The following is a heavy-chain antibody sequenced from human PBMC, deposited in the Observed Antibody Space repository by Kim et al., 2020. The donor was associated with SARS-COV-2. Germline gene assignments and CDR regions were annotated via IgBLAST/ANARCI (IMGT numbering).Heavy chain of an antibody. V-gene: IGHV4-31*03. Sequence: SETLSLTCTVAGVSISSGGYYWSWIRQQPGNGLAWIGYIYYSGSTYYNPSLMSRITISVDTYKNQFSLKLSSLTAADTAVDYCARDYQYGMVVWGQGTTV. CDR3: ARDYQYGMVV. CDR2: IYYSGST. J-gene: IGHJ6*02. D-gene: IGHD2-2*01. CDR1: GVSISSGGYY.